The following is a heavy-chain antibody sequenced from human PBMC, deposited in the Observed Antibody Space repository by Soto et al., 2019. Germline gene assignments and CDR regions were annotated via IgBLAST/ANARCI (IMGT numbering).Heavy chain of an antibody. CDR1: GYTFTDYY. CDR2: INPKSGGP. V-gene: IGHV1-2*02. J-gene: IGHJ4*02. D-gene: IGHD2-8*01. CDR3: ASEDCRNTNGLKGFDY. Sequence: ASVKVSCKTSGYTFTDYYMHWVRQAPGQGFEWVGGINPKSGGPKYVPKFQGRVTVTRDTSTSTAYMELNRLTSDDTAVYYCASEDCRNTNGLKGFDYWGQGTLVTVSS.